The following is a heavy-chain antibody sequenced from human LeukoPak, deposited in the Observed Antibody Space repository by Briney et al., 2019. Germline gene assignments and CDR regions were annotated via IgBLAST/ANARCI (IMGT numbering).Heavy chain of an antibody. J-gene: IGHJ4*02. V-gene: IGHV4-59*01. CDR1: GGSISSYY. CDR2: IYYSGSS. Sequence: SETLSLTCTVSGGSISSYYWSRIRKPPGKGLEWLGYIYYSGSSNYNPSLKSRVTISVDTSKNQISLKLSSVTAADTAVYYCARANRYDLYFDYWGQGTLVTVSS. D-gene: IGHD5-12*01. CDR3: ARANRYDLYFDY.